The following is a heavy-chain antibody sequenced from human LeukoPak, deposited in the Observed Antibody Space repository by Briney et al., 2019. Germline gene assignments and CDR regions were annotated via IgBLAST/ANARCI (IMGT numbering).Heavy chain of an antibody. CDR2: INPYSGGT. D-gene: IGHD6-6*01. CDR1: GYTFTGYY. V-gene: IGHV1-2*02. J-gene: IGHJ6*03. CDR3: ARGSSTRVYYYYYMDV. Sequence: ASVKVSCKASGYTFTGYYMHWVRQAPGQGLEWMGWINPYSGGTNYEQKFQGRVTMTRDTSISTAYMEVSRVRSDDTAMYYCARGSSTRVYYYYYMDVWGKGTTVTVSS.